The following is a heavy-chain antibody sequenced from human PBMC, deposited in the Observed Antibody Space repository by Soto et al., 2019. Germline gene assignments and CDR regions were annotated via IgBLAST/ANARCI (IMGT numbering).Heavy chain of an antibody. CDR2: IGTAGNT. V-gene: IGHV3-13*04. D-gene: IGHD3-10*01. J-gene: IGHJ6*02. Sequence: PGGSLRLSCAASGFSLSTYDMHWVRQATGKGLEWVSVIGTAGNTYYADSVKGRFTISRDDAKNSLYLQMNSLRVGDTAVYYCARDRHYGSGGYGMDVWGQGTTVTVSS. CDR3: ARDRHYGSGGYGMDV. CDR1: GFSLSTYD.